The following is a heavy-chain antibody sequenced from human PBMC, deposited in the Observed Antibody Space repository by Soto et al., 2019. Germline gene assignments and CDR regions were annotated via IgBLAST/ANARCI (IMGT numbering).Heavy chain of an antibody. CDR2: INPGDSET. CDR1: GYSFISYW. J-gene: IGHJ4*02. CDR3: ARHATYYDILSGYYFDY. D-gene: IGHD3-9*01. Sequence: GESLKISCKGSGYSFISYWIAWVRQMPGKGLEWMAIINPGDSETKYSPSFEGQVIISADKSINTAYLQWSSLKASDTAMYYCARHATYYDILSGYYFDYCGQGTHVTVSS. V-gene: IGHV5-51*01.